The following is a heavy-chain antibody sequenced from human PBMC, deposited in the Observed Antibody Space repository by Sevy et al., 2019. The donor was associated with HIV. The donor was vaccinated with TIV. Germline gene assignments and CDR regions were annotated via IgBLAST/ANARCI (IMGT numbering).Heavy chain of an antibody. CDR3: AKGIEMATKHNWFDP. D-gene: IGHD5-12*01. Sequence: GGSLRLSCAASGFTFSSYAMSWVRQAPGKGLEWVSAISGSGGSTYYADYVKGRFTISRDNSKNTLYLQMNSLRAEDTAVYYCAKGIEMATKHNWFDPWGQGTLVTVSS. J-gene: IGHJ5*02. CDR2: ISGSGGST. V-gene: IGHV3-23*01. CDR1: GFTFSSYA.